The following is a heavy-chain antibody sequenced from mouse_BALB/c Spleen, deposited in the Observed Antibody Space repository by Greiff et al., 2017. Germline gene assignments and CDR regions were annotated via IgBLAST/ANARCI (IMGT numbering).Heavy chain of an antibody. Sequence: VRLQQSGAELVKPGASVKLSCKASGYTFTSYWMHWVKQRPGQGLEWIGEIDPSDSYTNYNQKFKGKATLTVDKSSSTAYMQLSSLTSEDSAVYYCARSNYYGSFDYWGQGTTLTVSS. CDR3: ARSNYYGSFDY. CDR1: GYTFTSYW. V-gene: IGHV1-69*02. J-gene: IGHJ2*01. D-gene: IGHD1-1*01. CDR2: IDPSDSYT.